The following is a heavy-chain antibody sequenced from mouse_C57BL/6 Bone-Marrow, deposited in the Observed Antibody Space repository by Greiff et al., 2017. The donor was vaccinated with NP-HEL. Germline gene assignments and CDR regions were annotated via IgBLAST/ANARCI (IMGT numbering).Heavy chain of an antibody. J-gene: IGHJ3*01. CDR3: ARDYDGYPAWFAY. CDR1: GYTFTDYY. Sequence: QVQLQQSGAELVRPGASVKLSCKASGYTFTDYYINWVKQRPGQGLEWIARIYPGSGNTYYNEKFKGKATLTAEKSSSTAYMQLSSLTSEDSAVYFCARDYDGYPAWFAYWGQGTLVTVSA. V-gene: IGHV1-76*01. CDR2: IYPGSGNT. D-gene: IGHD2-3*01.